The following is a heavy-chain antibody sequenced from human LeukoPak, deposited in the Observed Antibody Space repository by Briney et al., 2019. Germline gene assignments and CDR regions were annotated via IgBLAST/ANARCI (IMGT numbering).Heavy chain of an antibody. CDR2: ISSSGSYI. V-gene: IGHV3-21*01. Sequence: GGSLRLSCAASGFTFSSYSMNWVRQAPGKGLEWVSSISSSGSYIYYADSVKGRFTISRDNAKNSLYLQMNSLRAEDTAVYYCARADFWSGQAHMDVWGKGTTVTVSS. J-gene: IGHJ6*03. D-gene: IGHD3-3*01. CDR1: GFTFSSYS. CDR3: ARADFWSGQAHMDV.